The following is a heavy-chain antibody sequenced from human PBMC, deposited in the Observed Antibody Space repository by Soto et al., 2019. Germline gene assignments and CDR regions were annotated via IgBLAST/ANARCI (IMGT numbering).Heavy chain of an antibody. Sequence: LSLTCTVSGGSISSGGYYWSWIRQHPGKGLEWIGYIYYSGSTYYNPSLKSRVTISVDTSKNQFSLKLSSVTAADTAVYYCARVGRIVVVPAVPGWFDPWGQGTLVTVS. D-gene: IGHD2-2*01. J-gene: IGHJ5*02. CDR2: IYYSGST. CDR3: ARVGRIVVVPAVPGWFDP. CDR1: GGSISSGGYY. V-gene: IGHV4-31*03.